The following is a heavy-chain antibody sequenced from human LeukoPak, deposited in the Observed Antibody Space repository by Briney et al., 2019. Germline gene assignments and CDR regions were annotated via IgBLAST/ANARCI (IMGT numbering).Heavy chain of an antibody. Sequence: GGSLRLSCAASGFTFSSYGMHWVRQAPGKGLEWVAVIWYDGSNKYYADSVKGRFTISRDNSKNTLYLQMNSLRAEDTAVYYCARQYGDYTYNWFDPWGQGTLVTVSS. CDR2: IWYDGSNK. CDR3: ARQYGDYTYNWFDP. J-gene: IGHJ5*02. CDR1: GFTFSSYG. V-gene: IGHV3-33*01. D-gene: IGHD4-17*01.